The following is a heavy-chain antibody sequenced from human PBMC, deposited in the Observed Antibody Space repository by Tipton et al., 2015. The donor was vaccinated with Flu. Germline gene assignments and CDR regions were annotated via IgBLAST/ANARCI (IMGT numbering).Heavy chain of an antibody. J-gene: IGHJ4*02. D-gene: IGHD3-10*01. CDR3: VRAVGGSGAF. CDR2: IRSDETTE. Sequence: SGFTFRTNGMHWVRQAPGKGLEWVAHIRSDETTEYADSVKGRFTISRDNAHNSVFLQMNSLRAEDTAVYYCVRAVGGSGAFWGQGTLVTVSS. V-gene: IGHV3-33*03. CDR1: GFTFRTNG.